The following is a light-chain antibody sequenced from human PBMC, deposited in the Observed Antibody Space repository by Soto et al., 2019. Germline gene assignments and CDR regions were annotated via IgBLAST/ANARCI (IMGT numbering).Light chain of an antibody. CDR3: SSYAGRNNLL. CDR1: SSDVGAYNY. V-gene: IGLV2-8*01. CDR2: EVS. J-gene: IGLJ2*01. Sequence: QSVLTQPPSASGSPGQSVTISCTGTSSDVGAYNYVSWYQHHPGKAPKLMIYEVSERPSGVPDRFSGFKSGNTASLTVSGLQAEDEADYFCSSYAGRNNLLFGGGTKVTVL.